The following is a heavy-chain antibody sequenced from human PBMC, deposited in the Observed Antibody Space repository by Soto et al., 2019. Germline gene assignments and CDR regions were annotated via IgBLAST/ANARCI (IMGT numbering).Heavy chain of an antibody. V-gene: IGHV1-69*06. CDR1: GSRFSNYV. Sequence: ASVKVSCKVSGSRFSNYVISWVRQAPGHGLEWLGRIIPIFNSTKYAQSFQGRVTITADKSTSTASLELSSLRSDDTAVYYCAREGRGKKAGYNGLVSLGYWGQGTLVTVSS. D-gene: IGHD2-2*02. CDR2: IIPIFNST. CDR3: AREGRGKKAGYNGLVSLGY. J-gene: IGHJ4*02.